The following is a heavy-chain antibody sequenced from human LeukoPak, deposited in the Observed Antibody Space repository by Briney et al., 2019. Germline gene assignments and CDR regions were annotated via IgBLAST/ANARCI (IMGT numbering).Heavy chain of an antibody. CDR2: ISSSTTI. CDR3: ARDDYRAARPGFDY. D-gene: IGHD6-6*01. CDR1: GFTFSTYS. V-gene: IGHV3-48*01. Sequence: GGSLRLSCAASGFTFSTYSMNWVRQAPGKGLEWVSYISSSTTIYYADSVKGRFTISRDNAKNSLYLQMNSLRAEDTAVYYCARDDYRAARPGFDYWGQGTLVTVSS. J-gene: IGHJ4*02.